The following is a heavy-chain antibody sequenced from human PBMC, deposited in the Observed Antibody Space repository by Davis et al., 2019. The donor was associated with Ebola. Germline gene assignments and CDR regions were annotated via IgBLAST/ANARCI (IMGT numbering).Heavy chain of an antibody. Sequence: GGSLRLPCAASGFTFSGSAMHWVRQASGKGLEWVGRIRSKANSYATAYAASVKGRFTISRDDSKNTAYLQMNSLKTEDTAVYYCTNTLGTTDYWGQGTLVTVSS. J-gene: IGHJ4*02. CDR2: IRSKANSYAT. CDR3: TNTLGTTDY. D-gene: IGHD4-11*01. V-gene: IGHV3-73*01. CDR1: GFTFSGSA.